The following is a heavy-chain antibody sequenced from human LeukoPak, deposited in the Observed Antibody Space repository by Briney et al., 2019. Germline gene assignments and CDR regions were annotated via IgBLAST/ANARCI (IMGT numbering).Heavy chain of an antibody. CDR1: GFTFSSYG. V-gene: IGHV3-30*02. CDR2: IRYDGSNK. D-gene: IGHD2-2*01. J-gene: IGHJ4*02. CDR3: AKAPSRKVVVPAAAPYFDY. Sequence: PGGSLRLSCAASGFTFSSYGMHRVRQAPGKGLEWVAFIRYDGSNKYYADSVKGRFTISRDNSKNTLYLQMNSLRAEDTAVYYCAKAPSRKVVVPAAAPYFDYWGQGTLVTVSS.